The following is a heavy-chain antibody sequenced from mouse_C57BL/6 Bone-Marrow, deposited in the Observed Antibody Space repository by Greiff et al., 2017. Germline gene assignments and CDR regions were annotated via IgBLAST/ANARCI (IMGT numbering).Heavy chain of an antibody. CDR1: GFTFSDYG. J-gene: IGHJ3*01. Sequence: EVKLMESGGGLVKPGGSLKLSCAASGFTFSDYGMHWVRQAPENGLEWVAYISSGSSTIYYAVTVKARFTISRDNAKNTLFLQMTSLGSEDTAMYYCARPDYYGSSYGFAYWGKGTLVTVSA. D-gene: IGHD1-1*01. CDR3: ARPDYYGSSYGFAY. CDR2: ISSGSSTI. V-gene: IGHV5-17*01.